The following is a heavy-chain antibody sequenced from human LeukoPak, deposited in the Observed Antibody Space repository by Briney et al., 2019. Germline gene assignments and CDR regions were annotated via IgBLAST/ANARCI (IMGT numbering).Heavy chain of an antibody. CDR3: ARSPLAAAGRRMFDY. V-gene: IGHV1-2*02. CDR1: GYTFTGYY. Sequence: ASVKVSSKASGYTFTGYYMHWVRQAPGQGLEWMGWINPNSGGTNYAQKFQGRVTMTRDTSISTAYMELSRLRSDNTAVYYCARSPLAAAGRRMFDYWGQGTLVTVSS. D-gene: IGHD6-13*01. J-gene: IGHJ4*02. CDR2: INPNSGGT.